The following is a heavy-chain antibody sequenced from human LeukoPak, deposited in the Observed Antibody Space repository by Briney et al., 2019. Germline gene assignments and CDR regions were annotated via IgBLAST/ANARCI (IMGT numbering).Heavy chain of an antibody. CDR1: GFTFSNYA. V-gene: IGHV3-23*01. CDR2: LTGSGTTT. J-gene: IGHJ4*02. CDR3: AKTQGYSGYDSEFVK. Sequence: PGGSLRLSCAASGFTFSNYAMSWVRQAPGMGLGWVSVLTGSGTTTFYADSVKGRFNISRDNSKNTLYLQMNSLRAEDTAVYFCAKTQGYSGYDSEFVKWGQGTLVSVSS. D-gene: IGHD5-12*01.